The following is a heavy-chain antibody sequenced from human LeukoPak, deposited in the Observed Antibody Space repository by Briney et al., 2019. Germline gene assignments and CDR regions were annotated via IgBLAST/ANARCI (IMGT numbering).Heavy chain of an antibody. CDR1: GFTFSSYA. CDR2: ITGSGGST. Sequence: GGSLRLSCAASGFTFSSYAMSWVRQAPGKGLEWVSAITGSGGSTYYADSVKGRFTISRDNSKNTLCLQMNRLRAEDTAVYYCAKVPLIAAPKHLDYWGQGTLVTVSS. J-gene: IGHJ4*02. D-gene: IGHD6-13*01. V-gene: IGHV3-23*01. CDR3: AKVPLIAAPKHLDY.